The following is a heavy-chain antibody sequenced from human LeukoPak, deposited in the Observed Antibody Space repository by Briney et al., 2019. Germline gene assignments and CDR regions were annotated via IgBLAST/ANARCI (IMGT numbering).Heavy chain of an antibody. CDR2: ISSNGGST. J-gene: IGHJ4*02. V-gene: IGHV3-64D*06. CDR3: VKPLVVALGYCSGGSCGTDY. D-gene: IGHD2-15*01. CDR1: GFTFSSYA. Sequence: GGSLRLSCSASGFTFSSYAMHWVRQAPGKGLEYVSAISSNGGSTYYADSVKGRFTISRDNSKNTLYLQMSSLRAEDTAVYYCVKPLVVALGYCSGGSCGTDYWGQGTLVTVSS.